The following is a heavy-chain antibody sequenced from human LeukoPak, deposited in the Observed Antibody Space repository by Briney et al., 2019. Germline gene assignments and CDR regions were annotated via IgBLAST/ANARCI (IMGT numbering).Heavy chain of an antibody. Sequence: GGSLRLSCAASGFTFSSYWMSWVRQAPGKGLEWVANIKYDGSEKYYGESVKGRFTISRDNAKNSLYLQMNSLRAEDTAVYYCQFGSGSYYNIPDNWFDPWGQGTLVTVSS. V-gene: IGHV3-7*01. CDR1: GFTFSSYW. J-gene: IGHJ5*02. D-gene: IGHD3-10*01. CDR3: QFGSGSYYNIPDNWFDP. CDR2: IKYDGSEK.